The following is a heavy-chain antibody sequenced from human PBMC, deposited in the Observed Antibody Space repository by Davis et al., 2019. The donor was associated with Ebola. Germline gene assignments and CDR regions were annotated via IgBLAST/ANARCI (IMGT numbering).Heavy chain of an antibody. CDR3: ARTPQYTSYGSYFDY. CDR2: IYYGGTT. D-gene: IGHD1-26*01. J-gene: IGHJ4*02. Sequence: SETLSLTCTVSGDSMSDYYYNWTRQPPGKGLEWIGNIYYGGTTNYNPSLKSRVTISGDTSKNQFSLNVNSVTAADTAMYYCARTPQYTSYGSYFDYWGQGALVTVSS. CDR1: GDSMSDYY. V-gene: IGHV4-59*01.